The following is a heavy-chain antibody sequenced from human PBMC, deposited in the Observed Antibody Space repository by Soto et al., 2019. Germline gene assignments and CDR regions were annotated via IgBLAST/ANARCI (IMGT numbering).Heavy chain of an antibody. V-gene: IGHV4-4*07. D-gene: IGHD2-21*02. CDR2: IYSSGAT. Sequence: SETLSLTCTVAGGSISGFYWSWVRQPAGKGLEWIGRIYSSGATKYNPSLRNRVTMSVDTSTDQYSLNLASTTAADTAVYFCARGPFCGNDCYFDVWGQGTQVTVSS. CDR1: GGSISGFY. J-gene: IGHJ4*02. CDR3: ARGPFCGNDCYFDV.